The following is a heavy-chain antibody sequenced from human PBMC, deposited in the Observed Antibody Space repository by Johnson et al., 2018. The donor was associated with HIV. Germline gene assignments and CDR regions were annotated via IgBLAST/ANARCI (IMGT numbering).Heavy chain of an antibody. D-gene: IGHD2-15*01. CDR3: ARDIEAYCSGGSCYSAAFDI. J-gene: IGHJ3*02. CDR1: GFTFSSYA. CDR2: ISYDGSNK. V-gene: IGHV3-30*04. Sequence: QVQLVESGGGVVQPGRSLRLSCAASGFTFSSYAMHWVRQAPGKGLEWVAVISYDGSNKYYADSVKGRFTISRDNSKNTLYLQMNSLRAEDTAVYYCARDIEAYCSGGSCYSAAFDIWGQGTMVTVSS.